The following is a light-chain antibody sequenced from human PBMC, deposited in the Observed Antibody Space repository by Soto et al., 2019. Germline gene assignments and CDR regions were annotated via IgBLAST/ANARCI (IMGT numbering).Light chain of an antibody. V-gene: IGKV3-20*01. J-gene: IGKJ4*01. CDR2: GAS. CDR1: QSVISSS. CDR3: QQSYSTPLT. Sequence: IVLTQSPGTLSLSPGERATLSCRPSQSVISSSLAWYQQKPGQAPRVLMYGASSRATGIPDSFSGSGSGTAGTITISSLQPEDGETYDGQQSYSTPLTFGGGTKVDIK.